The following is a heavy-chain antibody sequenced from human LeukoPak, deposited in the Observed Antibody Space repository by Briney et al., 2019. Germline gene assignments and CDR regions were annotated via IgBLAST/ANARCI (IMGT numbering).Heavy chain of an antibody. D-gene: IGHD4-17*01. CDR3: ARDVTTVTTGWYFDL. CDR2: ISSSSSTI. V-gene: IGHV3-11*01. J-gene: IGHJ2*01. Sequence: GGSLRLSCAASGFTFSDYYMSWIRQAPGKGLERVSYISSSSSTIYYADSVKGRFTISRDNAKNSLYLQMNSLRAEDTAVYYCARDVTTVTTGWYFDLWGRGTLATVSS. CDR1: GFTFSDYY.